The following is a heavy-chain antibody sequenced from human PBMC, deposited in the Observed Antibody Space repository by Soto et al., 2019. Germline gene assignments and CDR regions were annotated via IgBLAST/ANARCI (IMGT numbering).Heavy chain of an antibody. V-gene: IGHV3-33*01. CDR1: GFTFSSYG. CDR2: IWYDGSNK. CDR3: AREHCSSTSCYSGDDAFDI. J-gene: IGHJ3*02. Sequence: QVQLVESGGGVVQPGRSLRLSCAASGFTFSSYGMHWVRQAPGKGLEWVAVIWYDGSNKYYADSVKGRFTISRDNSKNTRYLQMNSLRAEDTAVYYCAREHCSSTSCYSGDDAFDIWGQGTMVTVSS. D-gene: IGHD2-2*01.